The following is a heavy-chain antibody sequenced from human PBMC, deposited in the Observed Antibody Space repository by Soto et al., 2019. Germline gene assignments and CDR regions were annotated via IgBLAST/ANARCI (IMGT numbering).Heavy chain of an antibody. CDR3: ARDWNGMDV. CDR2: IWYDGSNK. V-gene: IGHV3-33*01. Sequence: QVQLVESGGGVVQPGRSLRLSCAASGFTFSSYGIHWVRQAPGKGLEWVAVIWYDGSNKYYAHSVKGRFSISRDNSKNTVHLQMNSLTAEDTAEYHCARDWNGMDVWGQGTTVTVSS. CDR1: GFTFSSYG. D-gene: IGHD3-3*01. J-gene: IGHJ6*02.